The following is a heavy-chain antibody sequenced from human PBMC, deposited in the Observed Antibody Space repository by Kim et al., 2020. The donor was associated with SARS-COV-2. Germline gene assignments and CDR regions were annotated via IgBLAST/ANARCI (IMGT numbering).Heavy chain of an antibody. CDR2: IKQDGSEK. CDR1: GFTFSSYW. D-gene: IGHD3-9*01. J-gene: IGHJ4*02. Sequence: GGSLRLSCAASGFTFSSYWMSWVRQAPGKGLEWVANIKQDGSEKYYVDSVKGRFTISRDNAKNSLYLQMNSLRAEDTAVYYCARESPTQGLRYFDWLLSSGFGLDYWGQGTLVTVSS. CDR3: ARESPTQGLRYFDWLLSSGFGLDY. V-gene: IGHV3-7*03.